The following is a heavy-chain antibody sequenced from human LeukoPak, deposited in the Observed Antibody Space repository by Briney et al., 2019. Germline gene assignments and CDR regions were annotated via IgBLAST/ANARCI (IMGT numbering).Heavy chain of an antibody. V-gene: IGHV1-2*04. CDR1: GYTFTSYG. Sequence: GASVKVSCKASGYTFTSYGISWVRQAPGQGLEWMGWINPNSGGTNYAQKFQGWVTMTRDTSISTAYMELSRLRSDDTAVYYCARAGILRNFDYWGQGTLVTVSS. CDR2: INPNSGGT. CDR3: ARAGILRNFDY. J-gene: IGHJ4*02. D-gene: IGHD3-3*01.